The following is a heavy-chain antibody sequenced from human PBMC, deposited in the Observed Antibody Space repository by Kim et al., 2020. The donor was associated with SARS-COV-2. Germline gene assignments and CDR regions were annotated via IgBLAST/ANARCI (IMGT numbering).Heavy chain of an antibody. CDR1: GFTFSSYA. Sequence: GGSLRLSCAASGFTFSSYAMHWVRQAPGKGLEWVAVISYDGSNKYYADSVKGRFTISRDNSKNTLYLQMNSLRAEDTAVYYCARDDLSYCGGDCHFDYW. CDR2: ISYDGSNK. CDR3: ARDDLSYCGGDCHFDY. J-gene: IGHJ4*01. V-gene: IGHV3-30*04. D-gene: IGHD2-21*02.